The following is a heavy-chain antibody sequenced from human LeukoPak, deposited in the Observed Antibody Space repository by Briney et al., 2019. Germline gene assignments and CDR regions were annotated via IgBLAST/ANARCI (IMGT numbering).Heavy chain of an antibody. Sequence: GGSLRPSCVASGFTFSDYILDWVRQAPGKGLEWVGRIRRKRNSYTTEYAASVKGRFSISRDDLKKTLYLHMNSLQTEDTAVYHCSRDGAEGDNSAFDIWGPGTMVTVSS. D-gene: IGHD3-22*01. J-gene: IGHJ3*02. CDR2: IRRKRNSYTT. CDR1: GFTFSDYI. V-gene: IGHV3-72*01. CDR3: SRDGAEGDNSAFDI.